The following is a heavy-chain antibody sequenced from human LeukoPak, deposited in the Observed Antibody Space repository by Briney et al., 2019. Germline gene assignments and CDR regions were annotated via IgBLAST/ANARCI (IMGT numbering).Heavy chain of an antibody. CDR2: INPNSGGT. CDR1: GYTFTSYY. V-gene: IGHV1-2*02. Sequence: ASVKVSCKASGYTFTSYYMHWVRQAPGQGLEWMGWINPNSGGTSYAQKFQGRVTMTRDTSISTAYMELSRLRSDDTAVYYCARPSGSRAFDIWGQGTMVTVSS. J-gene: IGHJ3*02. D-gene: IGHD1-26*01. CDR3: ARPSGSRAFDI.